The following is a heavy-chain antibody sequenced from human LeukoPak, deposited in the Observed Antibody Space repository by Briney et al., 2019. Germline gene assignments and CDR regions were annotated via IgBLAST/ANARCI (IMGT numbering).Heavy chain of an antibody. V-gene: IGHV3-30*18. D-gene: IGHD3-22*01. Sequence: GGSLRLSCAASGFTFSNYAMHWVRQAPGKGLEWVAGISYDGSKKYYADSVKGRFTISRDNTKNTLYLQMNSLRADDTAMYYCAKRYDTTVYSINFDYWGRGTLVTVSS. CDR3: AKRYDTTVYSINFDY. CDR1: GFTFSNYA. CDR2: ISYDGSKK. J-gene: IGHJ4*02.